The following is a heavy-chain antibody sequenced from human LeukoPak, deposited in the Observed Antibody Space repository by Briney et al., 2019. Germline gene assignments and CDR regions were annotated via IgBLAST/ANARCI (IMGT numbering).Heavy chain of an antibody. D-gene: IGHD3-16*01. CDR1: GYTFTSYD. J-gene: IGHJ6*03. CDR2: MNPNSGNT. V-gene: IGHV1-8*01. Sequence: ASVTVSCTASGYTFTSYDINWVRQATGQGLEWMGWMNPNSGNTGYAQKFQGRVTMTRNTSISIAYMELSSLRSEDTAVYYCARVRGGGDYYYMDVWGKGTTVTVSS. CDR3: ARVRGGGDYYYMDV.